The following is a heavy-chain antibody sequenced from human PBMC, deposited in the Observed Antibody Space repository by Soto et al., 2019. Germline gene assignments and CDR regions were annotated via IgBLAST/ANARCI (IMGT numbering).Heavy chain of an antibody. Sequence: PGGSLRLSCAASGFTFSSYSMNWVRQAPGKGLEWVSYISSSSNKYYADSVKGRFTISRDNSKNTLYLQMNSLRAEDTAVYYCAKEGYDYVWGSYRSAGGMDVWGQGTTVTVS. CDR1: GFTFSSYS. D-gene: IGHD3-16*02. CDR3: AKEGYDYVWGSYRSAGGMDV. V-gene: IGHV3-48*01. CDR2: ISSSSNK. J-gene: IGHJ6*02.